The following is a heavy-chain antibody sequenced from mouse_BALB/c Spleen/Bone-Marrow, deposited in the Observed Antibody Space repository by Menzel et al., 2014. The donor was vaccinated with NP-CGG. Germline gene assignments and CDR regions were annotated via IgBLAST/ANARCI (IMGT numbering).Heavy chain of an antibody. CDR2: IYPHTSDT. D-gene: IGHD1-1*01. Sequence: VQLQQSGPELGKPGASVKISCKASGYPFTDYIMHWGRQSHGKSLEWIGYIYPHTSDTGYNQKFKSKATLTVDISSSTAYMVLRSLTSEDPAVYYCVRAPPITSVVTRDYWGQGTTLTVSS. J-gene: IGHJ2*01. CDR1: GYPFTDYI. CDR3: VRAPPITSVVTRDY. V-gene: IGHV1S29*02.